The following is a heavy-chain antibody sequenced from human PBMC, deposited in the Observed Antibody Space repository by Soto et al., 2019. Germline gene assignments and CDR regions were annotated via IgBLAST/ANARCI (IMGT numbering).Heavy chain of an antibody. CDR1: GFTFSSYA. D-gene: IGHD2-2*01. J-gene: IGHJ4*02. CDR2: ISYDGSNK. Sequence: QVQLVESGGSVVQPGRSLRLSCAASGFTFSSYAMHWVRQAPGKGLEWVAVISYDGSNKYYADSVKGRFTISRDNSKNTLYLQMNSLRAEDTAVYYCASPYQPLTDYWGQGTLVTVSS. CDR3: ASPYQPLTDY. V-gene: IGHV3-30-3*01.